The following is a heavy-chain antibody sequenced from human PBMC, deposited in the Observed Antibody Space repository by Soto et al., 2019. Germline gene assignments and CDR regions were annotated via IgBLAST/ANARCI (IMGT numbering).Heavy chain of an antibody. V-gene: IGHV3-30*18. D-gene: IGHD4-17*01. J-gene: IGHJ4*02. Sequence: GGSLRLSCAASGFTFSSYAMKWVRQAPGKGLEWVAVISYDGSNKYYADSVKGRFTISRDNSKNTLYLQMNSLRAEDTAVYYCAKGREDGDYYFDYWGQATLVTVSS. CDR3: AKGREDGDYYFDY. CDR2: ISYDGSNK. CDR1: GFTFSSYA.